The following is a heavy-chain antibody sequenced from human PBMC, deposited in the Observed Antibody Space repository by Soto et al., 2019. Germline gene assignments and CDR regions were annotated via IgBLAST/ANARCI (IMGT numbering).Heavy chain of an antibody. CDR3: ARDREAIAARLGWFDP. V-gene: IGHV4-31*03. CDR1: GGSISSGGYY. D-gene: IGHD6-6*01. CDR2: IYYSGST. Sequence: SETLSLTCTVSGGSISSGGYYWSWIRQHPGKGLEWIGYIYYSGSTYYNPSLKSRVTISVDTSKNQFSLKLSSVTAADTAVYYCARDREAIAARLGWFDPWGQGTLVTVSS. J-gene: IGHJ5*02.